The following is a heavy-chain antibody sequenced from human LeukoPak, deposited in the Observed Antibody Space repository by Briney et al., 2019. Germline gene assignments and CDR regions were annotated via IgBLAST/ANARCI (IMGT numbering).Heavy chain of an antibody. V-gene: IGHV3-74*01. CDR1: GFTFSSYW. CDR2: TNPDGSST. Sequence: GGSLRLSCAASGFTFSSYWMHWVRRVPGKGLAWVTRTNPDGSSTNYADSVKGRFTISRDNAKNTLYLQMNSLRAEDTAVYYCARALEMSPDYWGQGTLVTVSS. J-gene: IGHJ4*02. D-gene: IGHD5-24*01. CDR3: ARALEMSPDY.